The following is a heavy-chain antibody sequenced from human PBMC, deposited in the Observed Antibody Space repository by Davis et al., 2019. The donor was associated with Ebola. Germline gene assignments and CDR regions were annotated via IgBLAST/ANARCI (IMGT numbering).Heavy chain of an antibody. D-gene: IGHD2-2*01. Sequence: PGGSLRLSCAASGFTFPRDWMTWVRQAPGKGLEWVANIKQDGSEKYYLESVKGRFTISRDNAKNWLYLQMNSLRAEDTAVYYCAGDGVPAAHDYWGQGTLVTVSS. J-gene: IGHJ4*02. CDR2: IKQDGSEK. CDR1: GFTFPRDW. CDR3: AGDGVPAAHDY. V-gene: IGHV3-7*03.